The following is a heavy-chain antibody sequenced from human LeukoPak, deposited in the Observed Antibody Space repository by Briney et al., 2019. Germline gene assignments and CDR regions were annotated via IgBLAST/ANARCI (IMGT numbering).Heavy chain of an antibody. CDR2: ISWNSGSI. CDR1: GFTFDDYA. CDR3: AKGRDDILTGRNWFDP. D-gene: IGHD3-9*01. J-gene: IGHJ5*02. Sequence: GGSLRLSCAASGFTFDDYAMHWVRQAPGKGLEWVSGISWNSGSIGYADSVKGRFTISRDNAKNSLYLQMNSLRAEDTALYYCAKGRDDILTGRNWFDPWGQGTLVTVSS. V-gene: IGHV3-9*01.